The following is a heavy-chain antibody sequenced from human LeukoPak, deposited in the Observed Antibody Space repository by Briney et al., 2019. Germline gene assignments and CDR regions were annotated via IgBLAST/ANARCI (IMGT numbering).Heavy chain of an antibody. CDR2: ISGSGGST. CDR1: GFTFSRYA. CDR3: AKDLGEYGGYNFDY. D-gene: IGHD5-12*01. J-gene: IGHJ4*02. Sequence: GGSLRLSCAASGFTFSRYAMSGVRQAPGKGLDGVSAISGSGGSTYYADSVKGRFTISRDNSKNTLYLQMNSLRAEDTAVYYCAKDLGEYGGYNFDYWGQGTLVTVSS. V-gene: IGHV3-23*01.